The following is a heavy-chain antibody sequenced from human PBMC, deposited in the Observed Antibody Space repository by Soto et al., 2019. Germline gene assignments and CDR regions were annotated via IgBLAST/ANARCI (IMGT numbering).Heavy chain of an antibody. Sequence: LTCTVSGGSISSGGYYWSWIRQHPGKGLEWIGYIYYSGSTYYNSSLKSRVTISVDTSKNQFSLKLSSVTAADTAVYYCTRVLRGYAFHGGFWGQGTLVTVSS. CDR3: TRVLRGYAFHGGF. CDR1: GGSISSGGYY. CDR2: IYYSGST. D-gene: IGHD5-18*01. V-gene: IGHV4-31*03. J-gene: IGHJ4*02.